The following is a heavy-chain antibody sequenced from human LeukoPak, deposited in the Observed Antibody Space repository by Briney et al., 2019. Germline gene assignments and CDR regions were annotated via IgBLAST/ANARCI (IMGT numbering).Heavy chain of an antibody. Sequence: GGSLRLSCVASGFTFSSSDMHWVRQATGKGLEWVSAIGTAGDTYYPGSVKGRFTISRENAKNSLYLQMNSLRVGDTAVYYCARLRSAAFDIWGQGTMVTVSS. D-gene: IGHD4-17*01. CDR2: IGTAGDT. V-gene: IGHV3-13*01. CDR3: ARLRSAAFDI. CDR1: GFTFSSSD. J-gene: IGHJ3*02.